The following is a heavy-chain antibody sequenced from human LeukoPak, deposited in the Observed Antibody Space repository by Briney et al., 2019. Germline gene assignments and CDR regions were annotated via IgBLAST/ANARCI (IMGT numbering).Heavy chain of an antibody. D-gene: IGHD6-19*01. Sequence: GGSLRLSCAASGFTFSSYGMHWVRQAPGKGLEWEAVISYDGSNKYYADSVKGRFTISRVNSKNTLYLQMNSLRAEDTAVYYCAKSGSSGWYAVGYWGQGTLVTVSS. CDR2: ISYDGSNK. V-gene: IGHV3-30*18. CDR3: AKSGSSGWYAVGY. J-gene: IGHJ4*02. CDR1: GFTFSSYG.